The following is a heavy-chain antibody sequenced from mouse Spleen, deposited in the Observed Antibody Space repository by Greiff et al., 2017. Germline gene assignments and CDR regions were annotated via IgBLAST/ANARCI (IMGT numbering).Heavy chain of an antibody. CDR2: ISSGSSTI. Sequence: EVKLVESGGGLVKPGGSLKLSCAASGFTFSDYGMHWVRQAPEKGLEWVAYISSGSSTIYYADTVKGRFTISRDNAKNTLFLQMTSLRSEDTAMYYCARKLYYGKSLDYWGQGTTLTVSS. CDR3: ARKLYYGKSLDY. J-gene: IGHJ2*01. D-gene: IGHD2-1*01. V-gene: IGHV5-17*01. CDR1: GFTFSDYG.